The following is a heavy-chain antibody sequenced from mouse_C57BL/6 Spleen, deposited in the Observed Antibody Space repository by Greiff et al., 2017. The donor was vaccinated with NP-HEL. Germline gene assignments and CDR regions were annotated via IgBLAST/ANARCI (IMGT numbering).Heavy chain of an antibody. J-gene: IGHJ3*01. D-gene: IGHD1-1*01. CDR3: ARGTTGVGFAY. CDR1: GFSLTSYG. CDR2: ICRAGST. V-gene: IGHV2-2*01. Sequence: VKLKESGPGLVQPSQSLSISCTVSGFSLTSYGVHWVRQSPGKGLEWLGVICRAGSTDYYAAFISRLSISKDNSKSQVFFKMNRLQADDTAIYYCARGTTGVGFAYWGQGTLVTVSA.